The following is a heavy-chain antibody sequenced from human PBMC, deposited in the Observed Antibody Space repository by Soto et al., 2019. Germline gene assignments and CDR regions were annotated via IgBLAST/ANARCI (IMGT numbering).Heavy chain of an antibody. V-gene: IGHV4-59*01. J-gene: IGHJ4*02. D-gene: IGHD3-3*01. CDR3: ASTTITMYGVGNFDY. CDR1: GGSISDYY. Sequence: SETLSLTCTVSGGSISDYYWSWIRQPPGKGLEWIGYIYYNGNTNYNPSLKSRVTISLDTSKKLFSLKLNSVTAADTAVYYCASTTITMYGVGNFDYWGQGTLVTVSS. CDR2: IYYNGNT.